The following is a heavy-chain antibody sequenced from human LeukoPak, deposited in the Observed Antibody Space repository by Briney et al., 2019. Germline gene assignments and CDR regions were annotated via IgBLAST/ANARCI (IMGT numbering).Heavy chain of an antibody. CDR3: AREWFGELLRSD. CDR2: IYNSGSV. CDR1: GGSISSYY. Sequence: SETLSLTCTVSGGSISSYYWSWIRQPPGKGLEWIGYIYNSGSVNYNPSLKSRVTISVATSKNQFSLKLSSVTAADTAVYYCAREWFGELLRSDCGQGTLVTVSS. V-gene: IGHV4-59*01. J-gene: IGHJ4*02. D-gene: IGHD3-10*01.